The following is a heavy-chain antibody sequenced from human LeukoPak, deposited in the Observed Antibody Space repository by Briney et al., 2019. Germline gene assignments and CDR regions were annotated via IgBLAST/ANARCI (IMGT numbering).Heavy chain of an antibody. D-gene: IGHD4-23*01. CDR2: IYYSGST. CDR3: ARRDYGGNSPFDY. CDR1: GGSISSYY. V-gene: IGHV4-59*08. Sequence: PSETLSLTCTVSGGSISSYYWSWIRQPPGKGLEWIGYIYYSGSTNYNPSLKSRVTISVDTSKNQFSLKLSSVTAADTAVYYCARRDYGGNSPFDYWGQGTLVTVSS. J-gene: IGHJ4*02.